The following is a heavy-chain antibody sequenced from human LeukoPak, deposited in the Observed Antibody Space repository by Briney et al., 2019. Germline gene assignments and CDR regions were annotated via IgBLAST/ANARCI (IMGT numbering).Heavy chain of an antibody. CDR1: GGSISSFY. D-gene: IGHD1-26*01. J-gene: IGHJ6*02. CDR2: IYYSGST. Sequence: SETLSLTCTVSGGSISSFYWSWIRQPPGKGLEWIGYIYYSGSTNYNPSLKSRVTISVDTSKNQFSLRLSSVTAADTAVYYCARGSGGYYYGMDVWGQGTTVTVSS. CDR3: ARGSGGYYYGMDV. V-gene: IGHV4-59*01.